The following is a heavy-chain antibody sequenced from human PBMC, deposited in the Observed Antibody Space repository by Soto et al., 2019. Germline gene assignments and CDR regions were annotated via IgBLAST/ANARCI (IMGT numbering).Heavy chain of an antibody. CDR2: IFWNDER. D-gene: IGHD1-7*01. J-gene: IGHJ4*02. Sequence: QVTLKESGPVLVKPTETITLTCTVSGFSLSKARMGVSWIRQPPGKALEWLAHIFWNDERSYNTSLKSRLTSSRDTSKSQVVLTMTNVDPVDTGTYFCARALREELPIYYFDSWGQGTLVTVSS. CDR3: ARALREELPIYYFDS. V-gene: IGHV2-26*01. CDR1: GFSLSKARMG.